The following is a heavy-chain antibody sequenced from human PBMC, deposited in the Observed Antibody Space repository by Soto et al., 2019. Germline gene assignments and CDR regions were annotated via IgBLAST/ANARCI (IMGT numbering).Heavy chain of an antibody. D-gene: IGHD3-9*01. CDR3: ARDRGDTLTGDAFDI. V-gene: IGHV4-59*01. CDR1: GGSISNYY. J-gene: IGHJ3*02. CDR2: VYYSGST. Sequence: QVQLQESGPGLVKPSETLSLTCTVSGGSISNYYWNWIRQPPGKGLEWIGHVYYSGSTYYSPSLKSRVTISVDTSNTQFSLKLSSVTAADTALYFCARDRGDTLTGDAFDIWGQGTMITVSS.